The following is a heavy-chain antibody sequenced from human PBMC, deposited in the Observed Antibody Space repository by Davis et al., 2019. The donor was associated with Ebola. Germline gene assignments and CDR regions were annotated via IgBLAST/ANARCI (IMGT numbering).Heavy chain of an antibody. CDR3: ARGDIVATIFYYYGMDV. CDR2: ISSSGSTI. J-gene: IGHJ6*02. D-gene: IGHD5-12*01. CDR1: GFTFSSYE. V-gene: IGHV3-48*03. Sequence: GGSLRLSCAASGFTFSSYEMNWVRQAPGKGLEWVSYISSSGSTIYYADSVKGRFTIFRDNAKNSLYLQMNSLRAEDTAVYYCARGDIVATIFYYYGMDVWGQGTTVTVSS.